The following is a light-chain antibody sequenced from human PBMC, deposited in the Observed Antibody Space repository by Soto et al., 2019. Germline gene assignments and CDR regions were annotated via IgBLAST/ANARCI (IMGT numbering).Light chain of an antibody. CDR2: GAS. CDR1: ESISTW. Sequence: DIQMTQSPSSLSASVGDRVTITCRASESISTWLAWYQQKPGKAPKLLIYGASSLESGVPPRFSGDGSGTEFTLTISSLQRDDFGIYYCQQYDDYPLTFGGGTKVDIK. J-gene: IGKJ4*01. V-gene: IGKV1-5*03. CDR3: QQYDDYPLT.